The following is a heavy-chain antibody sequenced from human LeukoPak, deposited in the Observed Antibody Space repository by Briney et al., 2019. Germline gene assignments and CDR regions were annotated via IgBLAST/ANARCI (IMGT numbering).Heavy chain of an antibody. CDR2: IYYSGST. CDR1: GGSISSGDYY. CDR3: ARAPAGDYGMDV. Sequence: SETLSLTCTVSGGSISSGDYYWSWIRQPPGTGLEWIGYIYYSGSTYYNPSLKSRVTISVDTSKNQFSLKLSSVTAADTAVYYCARAPAGDYGMDVWGQGTTVTVSS. V-gene: IGHV4-30-4*01. J-gene: IGHJ6*02. D-gene: IGHD7-27*01.